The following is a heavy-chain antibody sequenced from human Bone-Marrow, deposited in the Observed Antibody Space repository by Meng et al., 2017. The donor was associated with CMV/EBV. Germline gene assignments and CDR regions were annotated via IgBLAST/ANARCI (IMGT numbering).Heavy chain of an antibody. V-gene: IGHV3-33*06. D-gene: IGHD7-27*01. CDR3: ANQGGAGEEDWYFDL. J-gene: IGHJ2*01. CDR1: GFTFSSYG. CDR2: IWYDGSNK. Sequence: GESLKISCAASGFTFSSYGMHWVRQAPGKGLEWVAVIWYDGSNKYYADSVKGRFTISRDNSKNTLYLQMNSLRAEDTAVYYCANQGGAGEEDWYFDLWGRGTLVTVSS.